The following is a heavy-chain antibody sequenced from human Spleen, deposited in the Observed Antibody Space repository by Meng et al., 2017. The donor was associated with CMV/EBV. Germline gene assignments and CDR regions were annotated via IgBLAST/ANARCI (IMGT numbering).Heavy chain of an antibody. V-gene: IGHV3-23*01. J-gene: IGHJ4*02. CDR3: ARDSRNYGDY. CDR2: ISGSGGST. Sequence: GGSLRLSCAASGFTFSNYGIHWVRQAPGKGLEWVSAISGSGGSTYYADSVKGRLTISRDNSKNTLYLQMNSLRAEDTAVYYCARDSRNYGDYWGQGTLDTVSS. D-gene: IGHD1-7*01. CDR1: GFTFSNYG.